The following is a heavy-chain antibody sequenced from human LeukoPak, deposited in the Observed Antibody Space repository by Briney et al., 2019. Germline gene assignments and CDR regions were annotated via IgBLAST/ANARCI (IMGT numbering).Heavy chain of an antibody. Sequence: PSETLSLTCAVYGGSFSGYYWSWIRQPPGKGLEWIGYIYYSGSTNYNPSLKSRVTISVDTSKNQFSLKLSSVTAADTAVYYCARVRDSSGWYTDYWGQGTLVTVSS. CDR1: GGSFSGYY. J-gene: IGHJ4*02. D-gene: IGHD6-19*01. CDR3: ARVRDSSGWYTDY. CDR2: IYYSGST. V-gene: IGHV4-59*01.